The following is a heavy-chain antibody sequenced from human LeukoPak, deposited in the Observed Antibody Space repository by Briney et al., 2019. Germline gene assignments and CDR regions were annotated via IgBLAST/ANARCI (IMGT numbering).Heavy chain of an antibody. Sequence: GRSLRLSCAASGFTFRPYGMHWVRQAPGKGPEWVALILNDGNTKHYADSVRGRFTISRDNSKNTLYLQMNSLRAEDTAVYYCARDIGDCSSGSCYPDYFDYWGQGTLVTVSS. CDR3: ARDIGDCSSGSCYPDYFDY. CDR2: ILNDGNTK. CDR1: GFTFRPYG. J-gene: IGHJ4*02. D-gene: IGHD2-15*01. V-gene: IGHV3-33*01.